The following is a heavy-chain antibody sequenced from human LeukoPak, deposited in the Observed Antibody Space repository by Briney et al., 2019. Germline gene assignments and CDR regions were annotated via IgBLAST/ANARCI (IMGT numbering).Heavy chain of an antibody. V-gene: IGHV4-59*08. J-gene: IGHJ4*02. D-gene: IGHD2-15*01. CDR3: ARRGIEAPEVDY. CDR1: GGSIISYY. CDR2: IYYSGTT. Sequence: SETLSLTCTVSGGSIISYYWSWIRQPPGKGLEWIGYIYYSGTTNYNPSLKSRVTISVDTSKNQFSLKLSSVTAADTAVYYCARRGIEAPEVDYWGQGTLVTVSS.